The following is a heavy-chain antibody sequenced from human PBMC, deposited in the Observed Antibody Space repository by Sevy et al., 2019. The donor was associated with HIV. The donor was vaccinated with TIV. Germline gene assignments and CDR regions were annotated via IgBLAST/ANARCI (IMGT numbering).Heavy chain of an antibody. CDR1: GFTFSSYA. CDR2: ISGSGGST. CDR3: ENDFWILTPYGAFDI. D-gene: IGHD3-9*01. Sequence: GGSLRLSCAASGFTFSSYAMSWVRQAPGKGLEWVSAISGSGGSTYYADSVKGQFTISRDNSKNTLYLQMNSLRAEDTAEYYCENDFWILTPYGAFDIWGQGTMVTVSS. J-gene: IGHJ3*02. V-gene: IGHV3-23*01.